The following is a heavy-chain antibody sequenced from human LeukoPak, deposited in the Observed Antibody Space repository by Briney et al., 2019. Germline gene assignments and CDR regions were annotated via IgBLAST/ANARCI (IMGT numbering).Heavy chain of an antibody. V-gene: IGHV1-46*01. CDR3: ARSGTMVRGVRNYYDY. CDR1: GYAFTSYY. J-gene: IGHJ4*02. CDR2: INPGGGST. D-gene: IGHD3-10*01. Sequence: ASVKVSCKASGYAFTSYYMHWVRQAPGQGLEWTAIINPGGGSTSYAQKFQGRVTMTRDTSTSTVYMELSSLRSEDTAVYYCARSGTMVRGVRNYYDYWGQGTLVTVSS.